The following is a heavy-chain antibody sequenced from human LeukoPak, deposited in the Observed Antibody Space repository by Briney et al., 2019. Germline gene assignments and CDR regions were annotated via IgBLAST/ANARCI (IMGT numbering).Heavy chain of an antibody. D-gene: IGHD3-22*01. V-gene: IGHV3-7*03. J-gene: IGHJ4*02. Sequence: GGSLRLSCAASGFTFSSYWMSWVRQAPGKGLEWVANIKQDGSKKYYVDSVRGRFTISRDNAKNSLSLQMNSLRVEDTAFYYCAKDRYFYDSGSKVSWGRGTLVTVSS. CDR2: IKQDGSKK. CDR1: GFTFSSYW. CDR3: AKDRYFYDSGSKVS.